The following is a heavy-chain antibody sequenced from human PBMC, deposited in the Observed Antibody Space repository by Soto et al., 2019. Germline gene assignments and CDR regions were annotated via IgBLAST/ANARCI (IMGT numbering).Heavy chain of an antibody. Sequence: QVQLVQSGAEVKKPGSSVKVSCKASGGTFSSYTISWVRQAPGQGLEWMGRIIPILGIANYAQKFQGRVTITADKSTSTAYMELSNLRAEDTAVYYCAATGGTVTKYAFDIWGQGTMVTVSS. D-gene: IGHD4-17*01. CDR3: AATGGTVTKYAFDI. CDR1: GGTFSSYT. CDR2: IIPILGIA. V-gene: IGHV1-69*02. J-gene: IGHJ3*02.